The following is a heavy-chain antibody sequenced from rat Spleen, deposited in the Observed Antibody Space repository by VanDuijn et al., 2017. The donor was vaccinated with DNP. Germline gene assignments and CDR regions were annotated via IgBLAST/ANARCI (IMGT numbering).Heavy chain of an antibody. CDR3: ATVDYGSLYVMDA. CDR2: ISPSGGST. J-gene: IGHJ4*01. Sequence: EVQLVESGGGPVQPGRSLKLSCVASGFIFSNYWMTWIRQAPGKGLEWVASISPSGGSTYYRDSVKGRFTIFRDNAKSALYLQMDSLRSEDTATYYCATVDYGSLYVMDAWGQGASVTVSS. D-gene: IGHD1-3*01. CDR1: GFIFSNYW. V-gene: IGHV5-31*01.